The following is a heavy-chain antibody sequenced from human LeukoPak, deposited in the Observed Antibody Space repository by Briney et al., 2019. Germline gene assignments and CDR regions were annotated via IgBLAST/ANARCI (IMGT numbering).Heavy chain of an antibody. J-gene: IGHJ4*02. D-gene: IGHD3-10*01. CDR1: GFTFDDYA. Sequence: PGRSLRLSCAASGFTFDDYAMHWVRQAPGKGLEWVSGISWNSGSIGYADSVKGRFTISRDNAKNSLYLQMNSPRAEDMALYYCAKDRYGSGKMYFDYWGQGTLVTVSS. CDR3: AKDRYGSGKMYFDY. CDR2: ISWNSGSI. V-gene: IGHV3-9*03.